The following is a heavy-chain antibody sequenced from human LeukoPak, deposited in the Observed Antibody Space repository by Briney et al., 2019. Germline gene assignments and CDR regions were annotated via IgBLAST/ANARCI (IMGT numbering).Heavy chain of an antibody. CDR3: ARDQQLLPLK. Sequence: QPGGSLRRYCAASGFTFSSYWMGWVRQAPGNGLEWVANIKQDGSEKYYVDSVRGRITISRDNAKNSLYLQMNSLRAADAAVYYCARDQQLLPLKWGQGTLVTVSS. CDR1: GFTFSSYW. V-gene: IGHV3-7*01. CDR2: IKQDGSEK. J-gene: IGHJ4*02. D-gene: IGHD2-2*01.